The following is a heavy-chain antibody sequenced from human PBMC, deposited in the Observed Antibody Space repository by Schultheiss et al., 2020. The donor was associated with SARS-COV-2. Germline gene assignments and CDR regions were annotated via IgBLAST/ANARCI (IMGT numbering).Heavy chain of an antibody. CDR3: ASGWSGSYASLGN. J-gene: IGHJ4*02. Sequence: SETLSLTCTVSGGYINSYYWSWIRQPPGKGLEWIGYIHYSGSGNYNPSLKSRVTISVDTSKIQFSLKLKSVTAEDTAVYYCASGWSGSYASLGNWGQGTLVTVSS. CDR2: IHYSGSG. CDR1: GGYINSYY. D-gene: IGHD1-26*01. V-gene: IGHV4-59*12.